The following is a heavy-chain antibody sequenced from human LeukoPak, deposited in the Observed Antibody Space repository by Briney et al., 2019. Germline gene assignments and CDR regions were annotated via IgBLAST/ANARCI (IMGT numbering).Heavy chain of an antibody. CDR2: LIPILDIA. Sequence: SVKVSCKASGGTFSNYAISWVRQAPGQGLEWMGRLIPILDIANYAQKLQGRVTMTTDTSTSTAYMELRSLRSDDTAVYYCARDRGNSGSYSKPEDWFDPWGQGTLVTVSS. D-gene: IGHD1-26*01. CDR3: ARDRGNSGSYSKPEDWFDP. V-gene: IGHV1-69*04. CDR1: GGTFSNYA. J-gene: IGHJ5*02.